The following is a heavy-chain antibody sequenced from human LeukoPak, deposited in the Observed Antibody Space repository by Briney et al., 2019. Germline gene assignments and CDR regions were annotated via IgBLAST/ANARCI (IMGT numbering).Heavy chain of an antibody. V-gene: IGHV4-34*01. J-gene: IGHJ4*02. Sequence: PSETPSLTCAVSGVSFDDYYWSWVRQTPGKGLEWIGEINHSGYTNDNPSLKSRVTLSIDTSRKQFSLNLRSVTVADAGTYYCTRMTTGHDYWGQGTLVTVSS. CDR3: TRMTTGHDY. CDR1: GVSFDDYY. D-gene: IGHD4-17*01. CDR2: INHSGYT.